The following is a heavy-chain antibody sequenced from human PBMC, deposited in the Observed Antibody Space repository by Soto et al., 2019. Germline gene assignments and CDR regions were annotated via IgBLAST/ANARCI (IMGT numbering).Heavy chain of an antibody. Sequence: QVQLVQSGAEVKNPAASVKVSCKASGYTFTSFYIHWVRQAPGQGLEWMSIINPNGGSTNYAQNLQGRVTLTRATSTNTVYMELSSLRSEDTAVYYCARGLTSGDFWGQGTLVTVSS. D-gene: IGHD2-21*01. CDR1: GYTFTSFY. CDR2: INPNGGST. CDR3: ARGLTSGDF. J-gene: IGHJ4*02. V-gene: IGHV1-46*01.